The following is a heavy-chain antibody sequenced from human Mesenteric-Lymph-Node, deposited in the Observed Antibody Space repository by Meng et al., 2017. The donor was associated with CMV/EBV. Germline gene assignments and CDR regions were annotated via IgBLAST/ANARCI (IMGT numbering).Heavy chain of an antibody. D-gene: IGHD3-10*01. J-gene: IGHJ4*02. CDR1: GGTFSSYA. CDR2: IIPIYGTA. CDR3: ARSITMVRGALN. V-gene: IGHV1-69*01. Sequence: CKASGGTFSSYAISWVRQAPGQGLEWMGGIIPIYGTANYAQKFQGRVTITADESTSTAYMELSSLRSEDTAVYYCARSITMVRGALNWGQGTLVTVSS.